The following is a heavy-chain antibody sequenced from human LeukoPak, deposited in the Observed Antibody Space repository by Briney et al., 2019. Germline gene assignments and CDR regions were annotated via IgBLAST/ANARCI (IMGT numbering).Heavy chain of an antibody. Sequence: SVKVSCKASGGTFSSYAISWVRQAPGQGLEWMGGIIPIFGTANYAQKFQGRVTITADESTSTAYMELSSLRSEDTAVYYCAGDIVVVVAATGLSAFDIGGQGTMVTVSS. CDR3: AGDIVVVVAATGLSAFDI. CDR2: IIPIFGTA. V-gene: IGHV1-69*13. CDR1: GGTFSSYA. J-gene: IGHJ3*02. D-gene: IGHD2-15*01.